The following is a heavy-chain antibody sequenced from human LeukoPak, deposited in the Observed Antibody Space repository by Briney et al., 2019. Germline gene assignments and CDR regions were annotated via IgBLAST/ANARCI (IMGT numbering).Heavy chain of an antibody. V-gene: IGHV3-48*01. Sequence: GGSLRLSCSASGFIFSTYSMNWVRQAPGKGLEWISYISGRGTTIFYADSGKGRFTISRDNAKKSLYLQMNSLRAEDTAVYYCARDLITTITFDSWGQGTLVTVSS. D-gene: IGHD1-1*01. CDR3: ARDLITTITFDS. CDR1: GFIFSTYS. J-gene: IGHJ4*02. CDR2: ISGRGTTI.